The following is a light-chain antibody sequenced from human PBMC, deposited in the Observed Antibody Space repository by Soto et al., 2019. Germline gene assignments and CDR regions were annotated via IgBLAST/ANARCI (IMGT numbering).Light chain of an antibody. Sequence: EIVMTQSPGTLSVSPGARDPLSCRASQSVSSNYLAWYQQKPGQAPRLLIYGASNRATGIPDRFSGSGSGTDFTLTISRLEPEDFVVYYCQQYESSPRTFGQGTKVDIK. CDR2: GAS. V-gene: IGKV3-20*01. CDR3: QQYESSPRT. CDR1: QSVSSNY. J-gene: IGKJ1*01.